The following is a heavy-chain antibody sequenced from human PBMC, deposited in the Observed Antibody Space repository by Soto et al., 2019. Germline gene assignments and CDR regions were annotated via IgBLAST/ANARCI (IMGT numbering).Heavy chain of an antibody. CDR3: ARESEDLTSNFDY. D-gene: IGHD7-27*01. CDR2: ISSTTNYI. V-gene: IGHV3-21*06. J-gene: IGHJ4*02. CDR1: AFTFTRYS. Sequence: WGSLRVSCASSAFTFTRYSMNWVGQAPGKGLEWVSSISSTTNYIYYGDSMNGRFTISRDNAKNSLYLEMNSLRAEDTAVYYCARESEDLTSNFDYWGQGTLVTVS.